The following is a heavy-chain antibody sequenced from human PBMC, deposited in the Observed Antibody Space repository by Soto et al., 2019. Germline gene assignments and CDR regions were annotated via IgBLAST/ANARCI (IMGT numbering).Heavy chain of an antibody. V-gene: IGHV4-31*03. CDR1: GGSISSGGYY. CDR2: IYYSGST. CDR3: ARVFSDSSSFFDP. J-gene: IGHJ5*02. Sequence: QVQLQESGPGLVKPSQTLSLTCTVSGGSISSGGYYWSWIRQHPGKGLEWIGYIYYSGSTYYNPSLKSRVTLSVDTSKNHFSLKLSSVTAADTAVYYCARVFSDSSSFFDPWGQGTLVTVSS. D-gene: IGHD6-13*01.